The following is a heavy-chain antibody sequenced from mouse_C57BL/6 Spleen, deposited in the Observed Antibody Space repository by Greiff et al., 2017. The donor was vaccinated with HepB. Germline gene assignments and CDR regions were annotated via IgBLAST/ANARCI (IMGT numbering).Heavy chain of an antibody. Sequence: VHLVESGPELVKPGASVKISCKASGYAFSSSWMNWVTQRPGKGLEGIGRIYPGDGDTNYNGKFKGKATLTAATSSSTAYMQLSSLTSEDSAVYFWAKDSSGSYYFDYWGQGTTLTVSS. D-gene: IGHD3-2*02. CDR3: AKDSSGSYYFDY. CDR1: GYAFSSSW. V-gene: IGHV1-82*01. CDR2: IYPGDGDT. J-gene: IGHJ2*01.